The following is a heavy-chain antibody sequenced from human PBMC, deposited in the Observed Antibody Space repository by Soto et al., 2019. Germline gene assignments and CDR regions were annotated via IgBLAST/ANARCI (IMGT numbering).Heavy chain of an antibody. CDR2: INSDGSIT. D-gene: IGHD2-8*02. V-gene: IGHV3-74*01. J-gene: IGHJ5*02. CDR3: VVVYAIRPT. Sequence: GGSLRLSCAASGFTFSSYWMHWVRQAPGKGLVWVSRINSDGSITNYADSVKGRFTISRDNAKNTLYLQMNSLRAEDTAVYYCVVVYAIRPTWGQGTLVTVSS. CDR1: GFTFSSYW.